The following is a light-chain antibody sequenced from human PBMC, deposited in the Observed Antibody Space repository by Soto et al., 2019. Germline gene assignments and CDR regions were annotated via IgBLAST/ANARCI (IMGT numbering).Light chain of an antibody. CDR3: QPSGSSLT. Sequence: GAVSLSPGERATLSCRASQSVSSSYLAWYQQKPGQAPRLLIYGASSRATGIPDRFSGSGSGTDFTLTISRLEPDDFAVYYCQPSGSSLTFGGGTNVDI. CDR2: GAS. J-gene: IGKJ4*01. V-gene: IGKV3-20*01. CDR1: QSVSSSY.